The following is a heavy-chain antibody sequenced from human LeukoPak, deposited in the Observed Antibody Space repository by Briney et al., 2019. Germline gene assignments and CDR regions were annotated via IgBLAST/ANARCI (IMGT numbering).Heavy chain of an antibody. Sequence: SVKVSCKASGGTFSSYAISWGRQAPGQGLEWMGRIIPILGIANYAQKFQGRVTITADKSTSTAYMELSSLRSEDTAVYYCARFPITIFGVVIPRTTDWGQGTLVTVSS. D-gene: IGHD3-3*01. J-gene: IGHJ4*02. CDR2: IIPILGIA. CDR3: ARFPITIFGVVIPRTTD. V-gene: IGHV1-69*04. CDR1: GGTFSSYA.